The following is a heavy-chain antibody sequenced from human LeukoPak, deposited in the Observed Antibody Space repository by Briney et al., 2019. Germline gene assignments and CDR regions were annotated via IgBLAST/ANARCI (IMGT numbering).Heavy chain of an antibody. Sequence: GGSLRLSCAASGFTFSSYAMSWVRQAPGKGLEWVSAISGSGGSTYYADSVKGRFTISRDNSKNTLYLQMNSLRAEDTAVYYCAKDITPILSGYSSGCLDYWGQGTLVTVSS. CDR2: ISGSGGST. CDR1: GFTFSSYA. J-gene: IGHJ4*02. D-gene: IGHD6-19*01. V-gene: IGHV3-23*01. CDR3: AKDITPILSGYSSGCLDY.